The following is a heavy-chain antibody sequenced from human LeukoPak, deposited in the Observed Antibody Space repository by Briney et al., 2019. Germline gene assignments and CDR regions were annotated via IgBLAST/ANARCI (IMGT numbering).Heavy chain of an antibody. CDR3: ARRYCSSTSCYVRRENAFDI. V-gene: IGHV4-34*01. CDR1: GGSFSGYY. CDR2: INHSGST. D-gene: IGHD2-2*01. J-gene: IGHJ3*02. Sequence: SETLSPTCAVYGGSFSGYYWSWIRQPPGKGLEWIGEINHSGSTNYNPSLKSRVTISVDTSKNQFSLKLSSVTAADTAVYYCARRYCSSTSCYVRRENAFDIWGQGTMVTVSS.